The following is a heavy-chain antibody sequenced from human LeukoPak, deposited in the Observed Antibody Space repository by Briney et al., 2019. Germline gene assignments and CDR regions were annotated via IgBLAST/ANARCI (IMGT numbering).Heavy chain of an antibody. J-gene: IGHJ4*02. D-gene: IGHD5-24*01. V-gene: IGHV4-39*01. CDR2: TYYSGST. Sequence: SETLSLTCAVSGGSISSSSYYWGWIRQPPGKGLEWIGSTYYSGSTYYNPSLKSRVTISVDTSKNQFSLKLSSVTAADTAVYYCARLREDFDYWGQGTLVTVSS. CDR3: ARLREDFDY. CDR1: GGSISSSSYY.